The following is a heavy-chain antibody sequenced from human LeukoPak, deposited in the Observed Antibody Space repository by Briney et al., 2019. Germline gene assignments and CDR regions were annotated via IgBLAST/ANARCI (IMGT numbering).Heavy chain of an antibody. V-gene: IGHV4-34*01. CDR1: GGSFSGYY. CDR3: ASRIVGFDI. Sequence: SETLSLTCAVYGGSFSGYYWSWIRQPPGKGLEWIGEINHSGSTNYNPSLKSRVTISVDTSKNQFSLKLSSVTAADTAVYYCASRIVGFDIWGQGTMVTVS. CDR2: INHSGST. D-gene: IGHD2-15*01. J-gene: IGHJ3*02.